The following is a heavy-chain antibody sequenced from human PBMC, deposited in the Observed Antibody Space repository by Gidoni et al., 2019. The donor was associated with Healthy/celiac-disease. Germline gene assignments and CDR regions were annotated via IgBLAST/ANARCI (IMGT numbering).Heavy chain of an antibody. D-gene: IGHD1-26*01. CDR2: IIPLFGTA. Sequence: QVQLVQSGAEVKKPGSSVKVSCKASGGTISSYAISWVRQAPGQGLEWMGGIIPLFGTANYAQKFQGRVTITAYESTSTAYMELSSLRSEDTAVYYCARDTVGATRGAFDIWGQGTMVTVSS. J-gene: IGHJ3*02. CDR3: ARDTVGATRGAFDI. CDR1: GGTISSYA. V-gene: IGHV1-69*01.